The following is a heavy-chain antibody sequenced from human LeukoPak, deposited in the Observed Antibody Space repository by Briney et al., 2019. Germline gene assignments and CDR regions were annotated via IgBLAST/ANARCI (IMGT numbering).Heavy chain of an antibody. Sequence: SETLSLTCIVSGGSLSGDSWSWVRQPAGKALEWIGRMDARGKNNNNTSRPRRVAMSVDTSKSQFSLKLNSVTAADTAVYYCARDWGDIPTALNWSDRGSEGSLVTVS. CDR2: MDARGKN. CDR3: ARDWGDIPTALNWSDR. CDR1: GGSLSGDS. V-gene: IGHV4-4*07. D-gene: IGHD3-10*01. J-gene: IGHJ5*02.